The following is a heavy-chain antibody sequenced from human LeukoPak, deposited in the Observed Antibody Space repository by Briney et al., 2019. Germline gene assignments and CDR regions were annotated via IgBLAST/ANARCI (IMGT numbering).Heavy chain of an antibody. J-gene: IGHJ4*02. CDR1: GGSISSYY. V-gene: IGHV4-59*01. CDR2: IYYSGST. CDR3: ARLFEPATIGGIFDY. Sequence: SETLSLTCTVSGGSISSYYWSWIRQPPGKGLEWIGYIYYSGSTNYNPSLKSRVTISVDTSKNQFSLKLSSVTAADTAVYYCARLFEPATIGGIFDYWGQGTLVTVSS. D-gene: IGHD5-24*01.